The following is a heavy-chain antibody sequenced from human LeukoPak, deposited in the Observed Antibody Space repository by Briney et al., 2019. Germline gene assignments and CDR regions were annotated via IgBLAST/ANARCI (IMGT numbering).Heavy chain of an antibody. CDR1: GGSISSYY. CDR3: ARVGYSYGYPLTWGPGRYYYYMDV. CDR2: IYYSGST. V-gene: IGHV4-59*01. D-gene: IGHD5-18*01. J-gene: IGHJ6*03. Sequence: SETLSLTCTVPGGSISSYYWSWIRQPPGKGLEWIGYIYYSGSTNYNPSLKSRVTISVDTSKNQFSLKLSSVTAADTAVYYCARVGYSYGYPLTWGPGRYYYYMDVWGKGTTVTISS.